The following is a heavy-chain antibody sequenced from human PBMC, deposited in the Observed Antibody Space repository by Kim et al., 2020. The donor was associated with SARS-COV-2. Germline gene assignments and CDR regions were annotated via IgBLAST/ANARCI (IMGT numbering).Heavy chain of an antibody. Sequence: GGSLRLSCVASGFTFSSFAMHWVRQAPGKGLEWVAVISYDGNNKEHADSVKGRLVSSRDNSKNTLYLQMNSMRTEDTAVYYCARDSGYYGSGTYYDWGQGTLVTVSS. CDR2: ISYDGNNK. CDR3: ARDSGYYGSGTYYD. CDR1: GFTFSSFA. D-gene: IGHD3-10*01. J-gene: IGHJ4*02. V-gene: IGHV3-30*09.